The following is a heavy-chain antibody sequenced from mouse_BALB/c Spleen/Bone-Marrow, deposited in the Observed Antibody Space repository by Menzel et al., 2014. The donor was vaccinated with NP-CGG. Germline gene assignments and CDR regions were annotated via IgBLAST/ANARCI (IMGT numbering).Heavy chain of an antibody. CDR1: VYTFTNYW. CDR2: IDPSDSYS. CDR3: ARGVVYYYAMDY. Sequence: QVHLQQSGAELVKPGASVKLSCKASVYTFTNYWMHWVKQRPGQGLAWIGEIDPSDSYSNYNQNFKGKATLTVDKSSSTAYMQLTSLTSEDSAVYYCARGVVYYYAMDYWGQGTSVTVSS. J-gene: IGHJ4*01. V-gene: IGHV1-69*02.